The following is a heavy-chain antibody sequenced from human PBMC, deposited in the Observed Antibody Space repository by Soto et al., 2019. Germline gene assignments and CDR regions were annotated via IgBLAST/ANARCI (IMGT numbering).Heavy chain of an antibody. CDR1: GGSISSGDYY. D-gene: IGHD3-10*01. CDR2: IYYSGST. V-gene: IGHV4-30-4*01. Sequence: SETLSLTCTVSGGSISSGDYYWSWIRQPPGKGLEWIGYIYYSGSTYYNPSLKSRVTISEDTSKNQFSLKLSSVTAADTAVYYCARDYYGSGSYYYWGQGTLVTVSS. CDR3: ARDYYGSGSYYY. J-gene: IGHJ4*02.